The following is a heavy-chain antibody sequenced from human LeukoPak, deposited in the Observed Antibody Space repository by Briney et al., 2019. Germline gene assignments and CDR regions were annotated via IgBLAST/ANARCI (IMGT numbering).Heavy chain of an antibody. J-gene: IGHJ4*02. Sequence: SGGSLRLSCTASGFTFGDYAMSWVRQAPGKGLEGVGFIRSKAYGGTTEYAASVKGRFTISRDDSKSLAYLQMNSLKTEDTAVYYCTRNVAAMVTFTRGPSEPYYFDYWGQGTLVTVSS. CDR3: TRNVAAMVTFTRGPSEPYYFDY. CDR2: IRSKAYGGTT. D-gene: IGHD5-18*01. CDR1: GFTFGDYA. V-gene: IGHV3-49*04.